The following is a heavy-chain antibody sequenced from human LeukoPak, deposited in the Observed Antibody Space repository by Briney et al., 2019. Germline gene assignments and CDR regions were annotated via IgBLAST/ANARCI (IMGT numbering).Heavy chain of an antibody. V-gene: IGHV3-30*03. CDR1: GFTFSSYG. D-gene: IGHD2-15*01. J-gene: IGHJ4*02. CDR3: ARVYCSGGSCHSTYFDY. Sequence: PGGSLSLSCAASGFTFSSYGMHWVRQAPGKGLEWVAVISYDGSNKYYADSVKGRFTISRDNSKNTLYLQMNSLRAEDTAVYYCARVYCSGGSCHSTYFDYWGQGTLVTVSS. CDR2: ISYDGSNK.